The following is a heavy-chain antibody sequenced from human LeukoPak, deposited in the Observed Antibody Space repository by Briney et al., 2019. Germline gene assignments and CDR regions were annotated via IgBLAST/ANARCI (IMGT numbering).Heavy chain of an antibody. J-gene: IGHJ4*02. CDR1: GYTFTSYY. CDR2: INPSGGST. CDR3: ARELHHDFWSGYYPAYYFDY. V-gene: IGHV1-46*01. D-gene: IGHD3-3*01. Sequence: ASVKVSCKASGYTFTSYYMHWVRQAPGQGLEWMGIINPSGGSTSYAQKFQGRVTMTRDTSTSTVYMELSSLRAEDTAVYYCARELHHDFWSGYYPAYYFDYWGQGTLVTVSS.